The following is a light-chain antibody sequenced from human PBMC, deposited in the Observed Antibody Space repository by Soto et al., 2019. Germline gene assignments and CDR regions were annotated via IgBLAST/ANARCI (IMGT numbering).Light chain of an antibody. CDR2: GAS. J-gene: IGKJ1*01. V-gene: IGKV3-15*01. CDR1: QSVSNN. Sequence: EIVMTQSPATPSVSPGERVTLSCRASQSVSNNLAWYQQKPGQTPRLLIYGASTRATGIPARFSGSGSGTEFTLTISSLQSEDFAVYFCQQYNNWPPWTFGQGTKVEIK. CDR3: QQYNNWPPWT.